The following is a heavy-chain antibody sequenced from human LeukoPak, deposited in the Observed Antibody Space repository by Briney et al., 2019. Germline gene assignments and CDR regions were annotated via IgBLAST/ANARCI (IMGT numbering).Heavy chain of an antibody. CDR3: ARSTPVDGSADY. V-gene: IGHV3-7*01. CDR1: GFTLSTYW. D-gene: IGHD5-24*01. Sequence: GGSLRLSCAASGFTLSTYWMNWVRQAPGKGLEWVATIKQDGSEKYYVDSVKGRFTISRDNAKNSLYLQMNSLRAEDTAVYYCARSTPVDGSADYWGQGTLVTVSS. J-gene: IGHJ4*02. CDR2: IKQDGSEK.